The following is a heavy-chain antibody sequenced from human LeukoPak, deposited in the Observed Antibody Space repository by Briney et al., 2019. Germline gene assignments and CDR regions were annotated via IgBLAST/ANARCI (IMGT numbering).Heavy chain of an antibody. CDR1: GYTFTGYY. CDR2: INPNSGGT. V-gene: IGHV1-2*02. Sequence: ASVKVSCKASGYTFTGYYIHWVRQAPGQGLEWMGWINPNSGGTNYAQKFQGRVTMTRDTSISTAYMELSRLRSDDTAVYYCARGYYYGSGSYLGYWGQGSLVTVSS. D-gene: IGHD3-10*01. CDR3: ARGYYYGSGSYLGY. J-gene: IGHJ4*02.